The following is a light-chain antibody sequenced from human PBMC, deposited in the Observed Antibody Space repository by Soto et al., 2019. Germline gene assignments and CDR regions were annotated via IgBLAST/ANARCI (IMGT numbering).Light chain of an antibody. CDR3: QQYKSYSAT. CDR1: QSISSW. J-gene: IGKJ1*01. CDR2: DAS. V-gene: IGKV1-5*01. Sequence: DIQMTRSPSTLSASVGDRVTITCRASQSISSWLAWYQQKPGKAPKLLIYDASSLESGVPSRFSGSGSGTEFTRTIGGLQPDDFATYYCQQYKSYSATFGQGTKV.